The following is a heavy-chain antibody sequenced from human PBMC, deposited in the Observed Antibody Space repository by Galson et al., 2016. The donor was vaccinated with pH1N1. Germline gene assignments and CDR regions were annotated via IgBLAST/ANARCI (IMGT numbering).Heavy chain of an antibody. J-gene: IGHJ4*02. Sequence: SVKVSCKASGYTFSSYGISWVRQAPGKGLEWMGWISGYNGNTKYEQKIQGRVSMTIDTSTSTVYMGLRSLRSDDTALYYCARMSGSSRYLDYWGQGTLVTVSS. CDR1: GYTFSSYG. CDR3: ARMSGSSRYLDY. D-gene: IGHD1-26*01. CDR2: ISGYNGNT. V-gene: IGHV1-18*01.